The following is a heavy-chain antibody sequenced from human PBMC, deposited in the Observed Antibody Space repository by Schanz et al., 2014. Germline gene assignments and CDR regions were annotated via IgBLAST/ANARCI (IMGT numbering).Heavy chain of an antibody. D-gene: IGHD5-18*01. CDR2: ISAYNGHT. CDR1: GYTFTSYG. CDR3: ARGPSQGYSYGHNIGAYYYGMDV. V-gene: IGHV1-18*01. Sequence: QGQLVQSGAEVKKPGASVKVSCKASGYTFTSYGITWVRQAPGQGLEWMGWISAYNGHTTYAQKFQGRVTMTTDTSTSTAYMELSSLRSEDTAVYYCARGPSQGYSYGHNIGAYYYGMDVWGQGTTVTVSS. J-gene: IGHJ6*02.